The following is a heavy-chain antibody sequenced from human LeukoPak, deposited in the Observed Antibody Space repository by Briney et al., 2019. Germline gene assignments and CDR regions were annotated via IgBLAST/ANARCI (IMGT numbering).Heavy chain of an antibody. Sequence: PGGSLRLSCAASGFTFSNYAVSWVRQAPGKGLEWVSAISAGGDDTYYADSVKGRFTISRDNSKNTLYLQMNSLKTEDTAVYYCTTIRAPLRDYWGQGTLVTVSS. CDR2: ISAGGDDT. CDR1: GFTFSNYA. V-gene: IGHV3-23*01. D-gene: IGHD1-14*01. CDR3: TTIRAPLRDY. J-gene: IGHJ4*02.